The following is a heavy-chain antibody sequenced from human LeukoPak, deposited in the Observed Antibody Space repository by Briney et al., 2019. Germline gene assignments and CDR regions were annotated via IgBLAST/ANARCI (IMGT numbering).Heavy chain of an antibody. CDR1: GFTFSSYW. J-gene: IGHJ4*02. CDR3: ARSLWRAYDFWSGYYDRGFDY. CDR2: INSDGSST. D-gene: IGHD3-3*01. V-gene: IGHV3-74*01. Sequence: GGSLRLSCAASGFTFSSYWMHWVRQAPGKGLVWVSRINSDGSSTSYADSVKGRFTISRDNAKNTLYLQMNSLRAEDTAVYYCARSLWRAYDFWSGYYDRGFDYWGQGTLVTDSS.